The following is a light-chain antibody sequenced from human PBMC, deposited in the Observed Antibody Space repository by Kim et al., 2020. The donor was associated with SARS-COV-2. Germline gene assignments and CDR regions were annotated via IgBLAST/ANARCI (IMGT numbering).Light chain of an antibody. CDR3: QQRHSWPLT. Sequence: EVVLTQSPATLSLSPGERATLSCRASQSINSYLAWYQLKPGQAPRLLMYDASKRATGIPARFSGSESRTDFTLTISSLEPEDFAVYYCQQRHSWPLTFGGGTKVDIK. V-gene: IGKV3-11*01. CDR2: DAS. CDR1: QSINSY. J-gene: IGKJ4*01.